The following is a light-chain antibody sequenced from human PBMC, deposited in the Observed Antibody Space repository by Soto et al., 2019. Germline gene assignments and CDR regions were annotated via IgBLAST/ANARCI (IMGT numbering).Light chain of an antibody. Sequence: DIQMTQSPSSVSASAGDRVTITCRASQDISSWLAWYQQKPGKAPKLMIYGASTLQGGVPSRFSGSGSGAEFTLTISTLQPEDFATYYCQQANSFPLTFGPGTKVVIK. V-gene: IGKV1-12*01. J-gene: IGKJ3*01. CDR3: QQANSFPLT. CDR1: QDISSW. CDR2: GAS.